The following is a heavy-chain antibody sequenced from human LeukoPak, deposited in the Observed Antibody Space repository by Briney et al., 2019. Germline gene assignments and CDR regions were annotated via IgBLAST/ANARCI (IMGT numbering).Heavy chain of an antibody. CDR1: GFTFSSYD. V-gene: IGHV3-13*01. D-gene: IGHD3-22*01. CDR3: ARGGYYDSSGYYYHDAFDI. Sequence: GGSLRLSCAASGFTFSSYDMHWVRQAPGKGLEWVSAIGTAGDTYYPGSVKGRFTISRENAKNSLYLQMNSLRAGDTAVYYCARGGYYDSSGYYYHDAFDIWGQGTMVTVSS. CDR2: IGTAGDT. J-gene: IGHJ3*02.